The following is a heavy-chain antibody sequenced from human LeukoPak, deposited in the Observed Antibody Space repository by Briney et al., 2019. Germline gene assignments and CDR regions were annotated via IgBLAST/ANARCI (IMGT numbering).Heavy chain of an antibody. CDR2: IYYSGST. J-gene: IGHJ4*02. D-gene: IGHD3-16*02. CDR3: ARQTAWRLGELSQPNFDY. CDR1: GGSISSSSYY. V-gene: IGHV4-39*07. Sequence: SETLSLTCTVSGGSISSSSYYWGWIRQPPGKGLEWIGSIYYSGSTYYTPSLKSRVTISVDTSKNQFSLKLSSVTAADTAVYYCARQTAWRLGELSQPNFDYWGQGTLVTVSS.